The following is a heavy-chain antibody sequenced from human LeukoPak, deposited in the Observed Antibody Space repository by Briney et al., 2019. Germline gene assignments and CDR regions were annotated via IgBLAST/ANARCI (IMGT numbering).Heavy chain of an antibody. J-gene: IGHJ1*01. V-gene: IGHV3-30*02. CDR1: GFTFSSYG. CDR3: AKEIGAASTSDFQH. Sequence: GGSLRLSCAASGFTFSSYGMHWVRQAPGKGLEWVAFIRYDGSNKYYADSVKGRFTISRDNSKNTLYLQMNSLRAEGTAVYYCAKEIGAASTSDFQHWGQGTLVTVSS. D-gene: IGHD2-15*01. CDR2: IRYDGSNK.